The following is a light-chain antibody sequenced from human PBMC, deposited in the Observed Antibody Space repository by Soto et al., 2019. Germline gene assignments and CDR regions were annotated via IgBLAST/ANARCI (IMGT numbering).Light chain of an antibody. J-gene: IGKJ1*01. Sequence: EIVLTQSPGTLSLSPGDRATLSCRASQSVTGTYLACYQQKPGQAPRLLIYGESIRATGIPDRFSGSGSGTDFTLTISRLEPEDFAVYYCQQYGSPLWTFGQGTKVEI. V-gene: IGKV3-20*01. CDR2: GES. CDR3: QQYGSPLWT. CDR1: QSVTGTY.